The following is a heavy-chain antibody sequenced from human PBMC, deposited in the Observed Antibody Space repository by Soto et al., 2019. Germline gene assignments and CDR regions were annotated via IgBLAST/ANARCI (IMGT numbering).Heavy chain of an antibody. D-gene: IGHD1-1*01. V-gene: IGHV3-7*01. CDR2: IKEDGSGT. CDR3: ARELASYNDY. CDR1: GFTFSSYW. Sequence: PGGSLRLSCAASGFTFSSYWMSWVRQAPGKGLEWVSHIKEDGSGTNYVDSVKGRFTISRDNAKNTLYLQMNSLRAEDTAVDYCARELASYNDYWGQGTLVTVSS. J-gene: IGHJ4*02.